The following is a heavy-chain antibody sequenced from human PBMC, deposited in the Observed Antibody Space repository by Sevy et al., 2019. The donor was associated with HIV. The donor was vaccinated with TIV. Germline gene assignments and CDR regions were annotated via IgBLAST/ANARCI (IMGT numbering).Heavy chain of an antibody. Sequence: ASVKVSCKAPGDTLTNNYMHWVRQAPGQGLEWMGIIDPSGGNKTYAQKFQGRVTMTRDTSTSTLYMDLSSLRSEDTAVYYCVRADPAQHFDSWGQGTLVTVSS. J-gene: IGHJ4*02. CDR3: VRADPAQHFDS. CDR1: GDTLTNNY. V-gene: IGHV1-46*01. CDR2: IDPSGGNK.